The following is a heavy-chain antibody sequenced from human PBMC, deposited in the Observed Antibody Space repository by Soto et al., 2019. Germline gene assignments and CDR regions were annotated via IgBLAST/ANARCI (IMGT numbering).Heavy chain of an antibody. V-gene: IGHV4-30-2*01. D-gene: IGHD3-22*01. J-gene: IGHJ4*02. Sequence: PSETLPLTCAVAYGTIRGVGYSRSCIRQTPGKGLEWIGYIYHSGSTYYNPSLKSRVTISVDTSKNQFSLKLSSVTAADTAVYYCARVAITMIVGARYYFDYWGQGTLVTVSS. CDR2: IYHSGST. CDR3: ARVAITMIVGARYYFDY. CDR1: YGTIRGVGYS.